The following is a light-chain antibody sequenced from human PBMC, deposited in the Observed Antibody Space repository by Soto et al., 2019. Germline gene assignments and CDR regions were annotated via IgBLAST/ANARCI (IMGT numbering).Light chain of an antibody. V-gene: IGLV2-14*01. CDR2: DVS. J-gene: IGLJ2*01. Sequence: QSALTQPASVSGSPGQSITISCTGTSSDVGGYNYVSWYQQHPGKAPKVMISDVSDRPSGVSTRFSGSKSGNTASLTISGLQAEDEADYHCSSYTSSSTYVVFGGGTKLTVL. CDR1: SSDVGGYNY. CDR3: SSYTSSSTYVV.